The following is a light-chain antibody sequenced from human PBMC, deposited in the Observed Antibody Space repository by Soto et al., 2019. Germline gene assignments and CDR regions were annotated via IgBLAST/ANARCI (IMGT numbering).Light chain of an antibody. CDR1: SSDVGAYDA. Sequence: QSALAQPASVSGSPGQSITISCTGTSSDVGAYDAVSWYQQHPGKAPQVIIYRGTKRPSGVSTRFSGSVSGNTASLTVSGLQAEDEAEYFCTSSTSDSLYVFGTGTKLTVL. J-gene: IGLJ1*01. CDR3: TSSTSDSLYV. CDR2: RGT. V-gene: IGLV2-14*02.